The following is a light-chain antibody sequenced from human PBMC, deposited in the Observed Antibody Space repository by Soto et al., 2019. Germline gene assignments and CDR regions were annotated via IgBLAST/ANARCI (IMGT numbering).Light chain of an antibody. CDR3: CSYAGNRTFV. V-gene: IGLV2-23*01. CDR1: SSDVGAYNL. Sequence: QSALTQPASVSGSPEQSITITCTGTSSDVGAYNLVSWYQQHPGKAPRLIIYEGSKRPSGISHRFSGSKSDNTASLSISGLRAEDEAHYHCCSYAGNRTFVFGGGTKVTVL. J-gene: IGLJ2*01. CDR2: EGS.